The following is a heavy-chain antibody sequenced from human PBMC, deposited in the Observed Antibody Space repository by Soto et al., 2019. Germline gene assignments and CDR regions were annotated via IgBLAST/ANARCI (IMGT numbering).Heavy chain of an antibody. V-gene: IGHV4-30-4*01. Sequence: QPPGKGLEWIGYIYYSGSTYYNPSLKSRVTISVDTSKNQFSLKLSSVTAADTAVYYCAREGGSHALDYWGQGTLVTVSS. CDR2: IYYSGST. J-gene: IGHJ4*02. CDR3: AREGGSHALDY. D-gene: IGHD1-26*01.